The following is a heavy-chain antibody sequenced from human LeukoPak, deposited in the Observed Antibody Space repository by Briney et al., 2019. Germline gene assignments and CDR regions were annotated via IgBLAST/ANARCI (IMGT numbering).Heavy chain of an antibody. CDR2: ISSSGSTT. J-gene: IGHJ4*02. D-gene: IGHD2-2*01. CDR1: GFTFSYYS. CDR3: AFRPLGDCSSSTCYAFDY. Sequence: GGSLRLSCAVSGFTFSYYSMSWVRQAPGKGLEWVSYISSSGSTTYYADSVKGRFTVSRDNAKNSLYLQMNSLRDEDTAVYYCAFRPLGDCSSSTCYAFDYWGRGTLVTVSS. V-gene: IGHV3-48*02.